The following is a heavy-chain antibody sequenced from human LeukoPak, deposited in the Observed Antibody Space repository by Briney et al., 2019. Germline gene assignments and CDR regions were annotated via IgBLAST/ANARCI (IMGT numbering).Heavy chain of an antibody. D-gene: IGHD5-18*01. CDR1: GGSITDHY. CDR2: IYHSGRT. V-gene: IGHV4-59*11. J-gene: IGHJ4*02. Sequence: SETLSLTCSVSGGSITDHYWSWIRQPPGKELEYIGYIYHSGRTYYNPSLQSRVTISIDTSRNQFSLRLTFVTAADTAVYFCARDRGSYGIDFRGKGTLVTVSS. CDR3: ARDRGSYGIDF.